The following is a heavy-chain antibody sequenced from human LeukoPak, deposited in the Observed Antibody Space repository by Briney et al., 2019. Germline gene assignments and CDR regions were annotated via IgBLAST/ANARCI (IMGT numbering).Heavy chain of an antibody. V-gene: IGHV1-69*13. D-gene: IGHD2-21*02. J-gene: IGHJ5*02. CDR3: ATDHSMTNTAWWFDP. CDR2: IIPIFGTA. Sequence: SVKVSCKASGATFSSYAISWVRQAPGQGLEWMGGIIPIFGTANYAQKFQGRVTITADESTSTLYMELSSLRSEDTAFYYCATDHSMTNTAWWFDPWGQGTLVTVSS. CDR1: GATFSSYA.